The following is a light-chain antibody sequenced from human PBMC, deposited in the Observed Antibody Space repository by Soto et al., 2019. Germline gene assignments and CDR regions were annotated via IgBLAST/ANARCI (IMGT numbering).Light chain of an antibody. CDR3: QQYNSYST. CDR2: DAS. Sequence: DIQMTQSPSTLSASVGYRFTITCRASQSISSWLSWYQQKPLKAPKLLIYDASSLESGVPSRFSGSGAGTEFTLTISSLQPDDFATYYCQQYNSYSTFGQGTKGDIK. CDR1: QSISSW. V-gene: IGKV1-5*01. J-gene: IGKJ1*01.